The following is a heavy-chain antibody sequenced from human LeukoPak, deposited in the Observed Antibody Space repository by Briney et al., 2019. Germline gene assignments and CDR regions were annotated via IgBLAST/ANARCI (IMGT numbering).Heavy chain of an antibody. Sequence: SXKVSCKASGGTFSSYAISWVRQAPGQGLEWMGGLIPIFGTPHYAQRFQGTVTITTVESTSTAYMELSSLRSEDTAVYYCARVEAVAGTRHAFDIWGQGTMVTVSS. CDR1: GGTFSSYA. V-gene: IGHV1-69*05. D-gene: IGHD6-19*01. CDR3: ARVEAVAGTRHAFDI. CDR2: LIPIFGTP. J-gene: IGHJ3*02.